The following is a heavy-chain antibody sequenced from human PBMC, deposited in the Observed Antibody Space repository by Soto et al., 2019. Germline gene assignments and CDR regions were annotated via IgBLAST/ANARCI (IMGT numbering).Heavy chain of an antibody. CDR2: INPNSGGT. V-gene: IGHV1-2*04. J-gene: IGHJ6*02. CDR1: GYTFTSYG. CDR3: ARTIIGTYCSSTSCYYYGMDV. Sequence: GASVKVSCKASGYTFTSYGISWVRQAPGQGLEWMGWINPNSGGTNYAQKFQGWVTMTRDTSISTAYMELSRLRSDDTAVYYCARTIIGTYCSSTSCYYYGMDVWGQGTTVTVSS. D-gene: IGHD2-2*01.